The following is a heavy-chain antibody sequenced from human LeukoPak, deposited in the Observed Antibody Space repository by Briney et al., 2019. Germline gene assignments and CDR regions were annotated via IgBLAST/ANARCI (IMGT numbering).Heavy chain of an antibody. CDR1: GFTVSSNY. V-gene: IGHV3-53*01. Sequence: QPGGSLRLSCAASGFTVSSNYMSWVRQAPGKGLEWVSVIYSGGSTYYADSVKGRFTISRDTSKNTLYLQMNSLRAEDTAVHFCARDASSGSLHFDYWGQGILVTVSS. J-gene: IGHJ4*02. CDR2: IYSGGST. CDR3: ARDASSGSLHFDY. D-gene: IGHD3-10*01.